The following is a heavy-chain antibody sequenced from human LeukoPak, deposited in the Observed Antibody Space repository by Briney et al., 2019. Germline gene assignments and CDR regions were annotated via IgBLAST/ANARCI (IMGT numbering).Heavy chain of an antibody. Sequence: GGTLRLSCAASGFTFSSYGMTWVRQAPGKGLEWVSAISGSGGSTYYADSVKGRFTISRDNSKNTLYLQMNSLRAEDTAVYYCAKVATMIVVVIGDAFDIWGQGTMVTVSS. V-gene: IGHV3-23*01. CDR2: ISGSGGST. J-gene: IGHJ3*02. CDR1: GFTFSSYG. D-gene: IGHD3-22*01. CDR3: AKVATMIVVVIGDAFDI.